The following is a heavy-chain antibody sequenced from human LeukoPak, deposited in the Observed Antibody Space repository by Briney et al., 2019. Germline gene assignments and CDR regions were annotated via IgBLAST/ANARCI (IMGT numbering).Heavy chain of an antibody. D-gene: IGHD3-22*01. V-gene: IGHV4-34*01. J-gene: IGHJ4*02. Sequence: SETLSLTCAVYGGSFSGYYWSWIRQPPGKGLEWIGEINHSGSTNYNPSLKSRVTISVDTSKNQFSLKLSSVTAADTAVYYCARGYYDSSGYYYFDYWGQGALVTVSS. CDR3: ARGYYDSSGYYYFDY. CDR1: GGSFSGYY. CDR2: INHSGST.